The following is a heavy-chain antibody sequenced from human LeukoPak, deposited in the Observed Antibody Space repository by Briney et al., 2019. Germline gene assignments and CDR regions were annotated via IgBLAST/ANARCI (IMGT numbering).Heavy chain of an antibody. CDR2: INHSGST. J-gene: IGHJ4*02. CDR1: GGSVSGYY. Sequence: SETLSLTCAVYGGSVSGYYWSWIRQPPGKGLEWTGEINHSGSTNYNPSLKSRVTISVDTSKNQFSLKLSSVTAADTAVYYCARRSSGWYRTLDYWGQGTLVTVSS. CDR3: ARRSSGWYRTLDY. V-gene: IGHV4-34*01. D-gene: IGHD6-19*01.